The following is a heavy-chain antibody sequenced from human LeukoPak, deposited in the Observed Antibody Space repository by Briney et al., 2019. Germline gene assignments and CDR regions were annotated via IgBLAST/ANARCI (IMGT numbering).Heavy chain of an antibody. Sequence: GGSLRLSCAASGFTFSSYEMNWVRQAPGKGLEWVSYISSSGSTIYYADSVKGRFTISRDNAKNSLYLQMNSLRAEDTAVYYCARETGLYSGSCFDYWGQGTLVTVSS. V-gene: IGHV3-48*03. J-gene: IGHJ4*02. D-gene: IGHD1-26*01. CDR2: ISSSGSTI. CDR1: GFTFSSYE. CDR3: ARETGLYSGSCFDY.